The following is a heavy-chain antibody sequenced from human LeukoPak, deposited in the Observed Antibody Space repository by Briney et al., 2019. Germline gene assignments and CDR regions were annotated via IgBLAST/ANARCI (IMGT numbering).Heavy chain of an antibody. V-gene: IGHV1-18*01. CDR3: ARDSGQRLVAFGNF. CDR1: GYTFTSYG. Sequence: ASVKVSCKASGYTFTSYGISWVRQAPGQGREWMGWISAYNGNTNYAQKLQGRVTMTTDTSTSTAYMELRSLRSDDTAVYYCARDSGQRLVAFGNFWGQGTLVTVSS. CDR2: ISAYNGNT. D-gene: IGHD6-13*01. J-gene: IGHJ4*02.